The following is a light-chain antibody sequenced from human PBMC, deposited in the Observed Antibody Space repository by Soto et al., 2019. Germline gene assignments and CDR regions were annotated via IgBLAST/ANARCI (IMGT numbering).Light chain of an antibody. J-gene: IGKJ5*01. Sequence: EIVLKQSPATLSLSPGYRATLSCRASQSVSSYLAWYQQKPGQDPRLLIYDASNRATGIPARFSGSGSGTDFTLTISSLEPEDFAVYYCKQRSNWITVGQGTRLEIK. V-gene: IGKV3-11*01. CDR1: QSVSSY. CDR3: KQRSNWIT. CDR2: DAS.